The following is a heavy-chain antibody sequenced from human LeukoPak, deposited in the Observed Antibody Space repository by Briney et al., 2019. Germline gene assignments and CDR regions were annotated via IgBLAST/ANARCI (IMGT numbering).Heavy chain of an antibody. D-gene: IGHD3-22*01. CDR2: INPNSGGT. V-gene: IGHV1-2*02. CDR1: GYTFTSYG. CDR3: ARGVYYYDSSVHDY. J-gene: IGHJ4*02. Sequence: EASVKVSCKASGYTFTSYGISWVRQAPGQGLEWMGWINPNSGGTNYAQKFQGRVTMTRDTSISTAYMELSRLRSDDTAVYYCARGVYYYDSSVHDYWGQGTLVTVSS.